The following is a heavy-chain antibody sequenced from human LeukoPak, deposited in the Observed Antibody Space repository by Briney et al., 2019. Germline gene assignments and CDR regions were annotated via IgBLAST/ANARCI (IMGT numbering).Heavy chain of an antibody. CDR3: ARFVGSGLDY. J-gene: IGHJ4*02. D-gene: IGHD2-15*01. CDR2: IYYSGNT. CDR1: GASISSYS. V-gene: IGHV4-59*01. Sequence: TSETLSLTCSVSGASISSYSWSWIRQPPGKGLEWIGYIYYSGNTNYNPSLKSRVTISVDTSNNEVSLNLNSVTAADTAVYYCARFVGSGLDYWGQGILLTVSS.